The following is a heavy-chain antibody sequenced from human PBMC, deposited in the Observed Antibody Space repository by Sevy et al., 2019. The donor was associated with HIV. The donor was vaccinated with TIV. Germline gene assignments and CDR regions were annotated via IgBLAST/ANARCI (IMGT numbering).Heavy chain of an antibody. CDR3: VKGPHPAVTTSYGMDV. J-gene: IGHJ6*02. CDR2: IRHDGSTK. V-gene: IGHV3-30*02. D-gene: IGHD4-17*01. CDR1: GFSFSSYG. Sequence: GGSLRLSCAASGFSFSSYGMHWVRQAPGKGLEWVTFIRHDGSTKYYVDSVRGRFTISRDNSKSTLYLQMSSLRREDTAVYYCVKGPHPAVTTSYGMDVWGQGTTVTVSS.